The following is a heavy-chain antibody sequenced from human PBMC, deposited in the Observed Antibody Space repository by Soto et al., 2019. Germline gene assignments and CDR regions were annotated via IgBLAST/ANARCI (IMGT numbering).Heavy chain of an antibody. CDR3: AIGRSVDGVDY. Sequence: EVQLVESGGGLVQPGGSLRLSCAASGFTFSSYCMNWVRQAPGKGLEWVANITQDGSKKYYVDSVKGRFTISRDNAKNSLYLLMNSLRAADKAVEYCAIGRSVDGVDYWGQGTLVTVSS. V-gene: IGHV3-7*05. CDR2: ITQDGSKK. D-gene: IGHD2-8*01. J-gene: IGHJ4*02. CDR1: GFTFSSYC.